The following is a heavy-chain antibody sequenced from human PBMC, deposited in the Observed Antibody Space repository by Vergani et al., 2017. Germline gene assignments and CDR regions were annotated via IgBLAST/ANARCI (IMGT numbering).Heavy chain of an antibody. CDR1: GFTFDDYT. D-gene: IGHD4-17*01. J-gene: IGHJ4*02. CDR3: AKDGTHLPYGDYFDY. V-gene: IGHV3-43*01. Sequence: EVQLVESGGVVVQPGGSLRLSCAASGFTFDDYTMHWVRQAPGKGLEWVSLISWDGGSTYYADSVKGRFTISRDNSNNSLYLQMNSLRTEDTALYYCAKDGTHLPYGDYFDYWGQGTLVTVSS. CDR2: ISWDGGST.